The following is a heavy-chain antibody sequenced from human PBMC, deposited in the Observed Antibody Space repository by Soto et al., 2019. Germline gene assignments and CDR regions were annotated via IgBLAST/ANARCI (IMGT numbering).Heavy chain of an antibody. D-gene: IGHD6-19*01. CDR1: GFTFSSYA. V-gene: IGHV3-23*01. CDR3: AKARGAVAGTDYYSES. CDR2: ISGTVGIT. J-gene: IGHJ4*02. Sequence: WGSLRLSCAASGFTFSSYAMSWVRQAPGKGLEWVSGISGTVGITYYADSVKGRFTISRDNSKNTLYLQMNRLRAEDTAVYYCAKARGAVAGTDYYSESWGQGTLVIVSS.